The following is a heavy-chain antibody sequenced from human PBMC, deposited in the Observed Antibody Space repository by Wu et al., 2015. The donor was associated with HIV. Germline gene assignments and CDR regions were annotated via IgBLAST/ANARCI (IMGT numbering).Heavy chain of an antibody. CDR1: GYTFTRYV. V-gene: IGHV1-18*01. CDR3: AREPLAAAGDYWYFDL. D-gene: IGHD6-13*01. CDR2: INPYNGDT. Sequence: QVQLVQSGTEVKKPGASVKVSCKASGYTFTRYVMSWLRQAPGQGLEWMGWINPYNGDTNYAQKFQGRVTMTTATSTSTAYMELRSLRSDDTAVYYCAREPLAAAGDYWYFDLWGVAPGHCLL. J-gene: IGHJ2*01.